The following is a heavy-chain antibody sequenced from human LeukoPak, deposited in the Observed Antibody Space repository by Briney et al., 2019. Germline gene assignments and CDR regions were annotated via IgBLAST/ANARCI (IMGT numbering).Heavy chain of an antibody. CDR3: AKVLHRIQLWPDYHYGMDV. J-gene: IGHJ6*04. CDR2: ISYDGSNK. D-gene: IGHD5-18*01. V-gene: IGHV3-30*18. CDR1: GFTFSSYG. Sequence: GRSLRLSCAASGFTFSSYGMHWVRQAPGKGLEWVAVISYDGSNKYYADSVKGRFTISRDNSKNTLYLQMNSLRAEDTAVYYCAKVLHRIQLWPDYHYGMDVWGKGTTVTVSS.